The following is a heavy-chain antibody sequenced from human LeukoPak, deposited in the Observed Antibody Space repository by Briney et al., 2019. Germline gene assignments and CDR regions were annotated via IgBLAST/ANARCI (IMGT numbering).Heavy chain of an antibody. CDR2: ISTTSAYI. V-gene: IGHV3-21*01. J-gene: IGHJ4*02. CDR3: ARDGMGD. CDR1: GFTFSGYS. D-gene: IGHD1-26*01. Sequence: GGSLRLSCAASGFTFSGYSMNWVRQAPGKGLEWVSSISTTSAYIYYADSVKGRFTISRDNAKNSLYLQMNSLRAEDTAVYYCARDGMGDWGQGTLVTVSS.